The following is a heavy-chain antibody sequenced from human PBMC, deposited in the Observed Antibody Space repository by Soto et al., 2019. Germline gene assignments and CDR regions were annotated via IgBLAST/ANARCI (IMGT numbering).Heavy chain of an antibody. J-gene: IGHJ6*02. CDR3: ASAKYYYDSSGYYPYYYYGMDV. CDR1: GGSISSSNW. Sequence: SETLSLTCAVSGGSISSSNWWSWVRQPPGKGLEWIGEIYHSGSTNYNPSLKSRVTISVDKSKNQFSLKLSSVTAADTAVYYCASAKYYYDSSGYYPYYYYGMDVWGQGTTVTVSS. CDR2: IYHSGST. V-gene: IGHV4-4*02. D-gene: IGHD3-22*01.